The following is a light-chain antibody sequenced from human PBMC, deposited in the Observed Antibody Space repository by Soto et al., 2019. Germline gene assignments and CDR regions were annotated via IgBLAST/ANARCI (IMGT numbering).Light chain of an antibody. Sequence: DIQMTQSPASLSASVGDRVTITCRASQAINKNLNWYRHKLGKAPELLIYDASDSQAGVPSRFSGSGSGADFTLIISGLQPEDFATYYCQQSSNSPYTFGQGTKLEIK. CDR3: QQSSNSPYT. V-gene: IGKV1-39*01. CDR2: DAS. J-gene: IGKJ2*01. CDR1: QAINKN.